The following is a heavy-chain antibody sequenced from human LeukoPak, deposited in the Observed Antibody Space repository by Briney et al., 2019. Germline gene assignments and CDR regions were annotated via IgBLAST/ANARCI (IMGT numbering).Heavy chain of an antibody. CDR3: AREKIGSSWVY. J-gene: IGHJ4*02. CDR1: GFTFSSYS. Sequence: PGGSLRLSCAASGFTFSSYSMNWVRQAPGKGLEWVSYISSSSSTIYYADSVKGRFTISRDNAKNSLYLQMNSLRAEDTAVYYCAREKIGSSWVYWGQGTLVTVSS. V-gene: IGHV3-48*04. CDR2: ISSSSSTI. D-gene: IGHD6-13*01.